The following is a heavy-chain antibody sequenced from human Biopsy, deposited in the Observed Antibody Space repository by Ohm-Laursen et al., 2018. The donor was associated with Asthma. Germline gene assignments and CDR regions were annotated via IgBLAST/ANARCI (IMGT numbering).Heavy chain of an antibody. V-gene: IGHV3-30-3*01. CDR2: ISYDGNNN. D-gene: IGHD3-16*01. J-gene: IGHJ4*02. Sequence: SLRLSCSASGFNFHNYVMHWVRQAPGKGLEWVAVISYDGNNNNYADSVKGRFTISRDNSKNSLSLNMNSLRPEDTSVYYCARAKTWGRSYYFDYWGQGTLVTVPS. CDR3: ARAKTWGRSYYFDY. CDR1: GFNFHNYV.